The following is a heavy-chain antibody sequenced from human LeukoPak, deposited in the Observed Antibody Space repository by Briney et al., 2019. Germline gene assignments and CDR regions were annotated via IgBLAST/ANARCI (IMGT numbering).Heavy chain of an antibody. CDR2: MSYDGSNE. Sequence: GGSLRLSCAASGFSFSSYAMHWVRQAPGRGLEWVAIMSYDGSNEFYADSVKGRFTISRDNSKDTLYLQMNSLRVEDTAVYYCARTPSMIVVVKHYYFDYWGQGTLVTVSS. CDR3: ARTPSMIVVVKHYYFDY. J-gene: IGHJ4*02. V-gene: IGHV3-30*04. D-gene: IGHD3-22*01. CDR1: GFSFSSYA.